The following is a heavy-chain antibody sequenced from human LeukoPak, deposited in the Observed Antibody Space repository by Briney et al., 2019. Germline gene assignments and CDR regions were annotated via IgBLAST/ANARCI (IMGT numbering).Heavy chain of an antibody. CDR3: ARVDRSYCSSTSCWVIDY. Sequence: PGRSLRLSCAASGFSFSSYGMHWVRQAPGKGLEWVAVIWYDGSIKYYGDSVKGRFTISRDNSKNTLYLQMNSLSAEDTAVYYCARVDRSYCSSTSCWVIDYWGQGTLVIVSS. D-gene: IGHD2-2*01. J-gene: IGHJ4*02. CDR1: GFSFSSYG. CDR2: IWYDGSIK. V-gene: IGHV3-33*01.